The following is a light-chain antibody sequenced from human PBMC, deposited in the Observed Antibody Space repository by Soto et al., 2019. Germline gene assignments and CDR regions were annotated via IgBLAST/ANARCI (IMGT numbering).Light chain of an antibody. J-gene: IGLJ3*02. Sequence: QAVVTQEPSLTVSPGGTVTVTCGSSTGTVTGDHFTYWFQQKPGQAPRILIYNTNNRQSWTPARFSGSLLGGKAALTLSGAQPEDEADYYCLLTYSGPWVFGGGTKLTVL. V-gene: IGLV7-46*01. CDR1: TGTVTGDHF. CDR3: LLTYSGPWV. CDR2: NTN.